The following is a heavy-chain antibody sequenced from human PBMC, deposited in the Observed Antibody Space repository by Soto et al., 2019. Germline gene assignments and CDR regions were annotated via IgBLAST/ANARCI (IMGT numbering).Heavy chain of an antibody. V-gene: IGHV1-69*12. Sequence: QVQLVQSGAEVKEPGSSVNVSCKTSGATFGNTAVTWVRQAPGQGLGWIGGIVPRFGTANYAQKFRGKVTITADETTSTAYMELSSLRTDDTAVYYCARDGDPGYSFWSGPLGGGRFDPWGQGTLVTVSS. CDR2: IVPRFGTA. D-gene: IGHD3-3*01. CDR3: ARDGDPGYSFWSGPLGGGRFDP. J-gene: IGHJ5*02. CDR1: GATFGNTA.